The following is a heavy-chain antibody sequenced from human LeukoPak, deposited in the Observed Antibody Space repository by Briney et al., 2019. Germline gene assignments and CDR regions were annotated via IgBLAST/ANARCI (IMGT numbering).Heavy chain of an antibody. CDR1: GDSISSYY. Sequence: SETLSLTCTVSGDSISSYYWSWIRQPAGKGLEWIGRIYTSGSTNYNPSLKSRVTMSVDTSKNQFSLNLSSMTAADTALYYCASQAAPGNYFDQWGQGTLVTVSS. D-gene: IGHD6-13*01. J-gene: IGHJ4*02. CDR2: IYTSGST. V-gene: IGHV4-4*07. CDR3: ASQAAPGNYFDQ.